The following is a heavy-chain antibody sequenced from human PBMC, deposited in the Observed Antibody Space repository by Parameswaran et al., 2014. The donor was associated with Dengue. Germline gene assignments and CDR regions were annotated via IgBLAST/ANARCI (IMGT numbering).Heavy chain of an antibody. CDR3: ARVEYQLPTY. Sequence: VRQMPGKGLEWVSSISSSSSYIYYADSVKGRFTISRDNAKNSLYLQMNSLRAEDTAVYYCARVEYQLPTYWGQGTLVTVSS. V-gene: IGHV3-21*01. J-gene: IGHJ4*02. CDR2: ISSSSSYI. D-gene: IGHD2-2*01.